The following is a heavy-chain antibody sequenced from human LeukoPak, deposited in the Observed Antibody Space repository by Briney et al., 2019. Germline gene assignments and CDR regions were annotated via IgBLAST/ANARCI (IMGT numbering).Heavy chain of an antibody. Sequence: SETLSLTCTVSGYSISSGYYWGWIRQPPGKGLEWIGSIYHSGSTYYNPPLKSRVTMSVDASKNHFSLKLTSVTAADTAIYYCARQAYDTGYDAFDIWGQGTMVTVSS. CDR2: IYHSGST. J-gene: IGHJ3*02. CDR3: ARQAYDTGYDAFDI. D-gene: IGHD3-22*01. V-gene: IGHV4-38-2*02. CDR1: GYSISSGYY.